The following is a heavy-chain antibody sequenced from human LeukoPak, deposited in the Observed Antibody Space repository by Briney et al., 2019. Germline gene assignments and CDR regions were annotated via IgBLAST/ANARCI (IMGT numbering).Heavy chain of an antibody. CDR3: ARRLVYFDY. V-gene: IGHV4-39*01. CDR2: IYYSGST. Sequence: SETLSLTCTVSGGSISSSSYYWGWIRQPPGKGLEWIGSIYYSGSTYYNPSLKSRVTISADTSKNQFSLKLSSVTAADTAVYYRARRLVYFDYWGQGTLVSVSS. D-gene: IGHD2-2*01. J-gene: IGHJ4*02. CDR1: GGSISSSSYY.